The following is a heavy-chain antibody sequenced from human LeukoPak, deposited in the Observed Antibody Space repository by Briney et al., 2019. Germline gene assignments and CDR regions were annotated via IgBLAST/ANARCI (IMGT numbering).Heavy chain of an antibody. CDR1: GFTFSTFA. J-gene: IGHJ5*02. D-gene: IGHD3-10*01. V-gene: IGHV3-69-1*01. Sequence: GGSLRLSCAASGFTFSTFAMIWVRQPPGKGLEWVSSISTSSYIYSADSVKGRFTISRDNALNSLYLQMNSLRAEDTAVYYCARGSGGSGSYTFDPWGQGTLVTVSS. CDR3: ARGSGGSGSYTFDP. CDR2: ISTSSYI.